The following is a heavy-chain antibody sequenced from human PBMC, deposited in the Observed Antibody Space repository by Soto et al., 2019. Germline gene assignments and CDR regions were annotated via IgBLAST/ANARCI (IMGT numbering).Heavy chain of an antibody. V-gene: IGHV3-33*01. CDR3: ARPVRFGELSHFDS. CDR2: IWYDGSNK. D-gene: IGHD3-10*01. CDR1: GFTFSSYG. J-gene: IGHJ4*02. Sequence: QVQLVESGGGVVQPGRSLRLSCAASGFTFSSYGMHWVRQAPGKGLEWVAVIWYDGSNKYYADSVKGRFTISRDNSKNTLYLQMNSMRAKDTAVYYCARPVRFGELSHFDSWGQGTLVTVSS.